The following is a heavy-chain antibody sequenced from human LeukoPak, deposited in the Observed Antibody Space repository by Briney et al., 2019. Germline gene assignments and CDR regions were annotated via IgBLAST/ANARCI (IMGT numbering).Heavy chain of an antibody. V-gene: IGHV3-21*01. Sequence: GGSLRLSCAASGFTFSSYSMNWVRQAPGRGLEWVSSISSSSSYIYYADSVKGRFTISRDNAKNSLYLQMNSLRAEDTAVYYCAREGAGAFDIWGQGTMVTVSS. CDR3: AREGAGAFDI. D-gene: IGHD1-26*01. J-gene: IGHJ3*02. CDR2: ISSSSSYI. CDR1: GFTFSSYS.